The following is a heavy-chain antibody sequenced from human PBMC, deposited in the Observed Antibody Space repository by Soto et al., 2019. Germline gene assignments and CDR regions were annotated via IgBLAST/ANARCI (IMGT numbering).Heavy chain of an antibody. Sequence: SETLSLTCTVSGGTVSSGNYFWSWIRQPPGKGLEWIGYIYYSGSTYYNPSLKSRVTISVDTSKNQFSLKLSSVTAADTAVCYWARDPRAWYLDLWGRGTLVTV. CDR3: ARDPRAWYLDL. CDR2: IYYSGST. J-gene: IGHJ2*01. V-gene: IGHV4-30-4*08. CDR1: GGTVSSGNYF.